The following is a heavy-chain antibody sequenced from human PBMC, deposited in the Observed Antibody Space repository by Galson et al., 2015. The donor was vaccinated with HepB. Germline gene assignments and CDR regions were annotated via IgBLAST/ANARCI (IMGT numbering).Heavy chain of an antibody. CDR3: ARDPDLSFFCSSTSCYNAWFDS. CDR2: IKQDGREK. V-gene: IGHV3-7*01. Sequence: SLRLSCAASGFTFSSYAMSWVRQTPGKGLEWVANIKQDGREKYYVDSVKGRFTISRDNAKNSLYLQMNSLRAEDTAIYYCARDPDLSFFCSSTSCYNAWFDSWGQGTLVTASS. J-gene: IGHJ5*01. D-gene: IGHD2-2*02. CDR1: GFTFSSYA.